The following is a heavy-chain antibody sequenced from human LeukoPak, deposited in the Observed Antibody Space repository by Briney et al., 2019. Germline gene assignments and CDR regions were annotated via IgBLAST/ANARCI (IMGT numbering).Heavy chain of an antibody. D-gene: IGHD3-22*01. Sequence: GGSLTLSCAASGFTFSSYAMSWVRQAPGKGPEWVSTISCSGGSTYYADSVKGRFTISRDNSKNTLYPQMNSLRAEDTAVYYCARDSSGYWGAFDIWGQGTMVTVSS. CDR2: ISCSGGST. J-gene: IGHJ3*02. CDR1: GFTFSSYA. V-gene: IGHV3-23*01. CDR3: ARDSSGYWGAFDI.